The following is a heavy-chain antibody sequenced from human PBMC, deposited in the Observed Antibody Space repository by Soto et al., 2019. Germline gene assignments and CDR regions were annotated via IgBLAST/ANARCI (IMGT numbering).Heavy chain of an antibody. J-gene: IGHJ6*02. CDR3: ARDQAKYSSSSDYYYYGMDV. V-gene: IGHV3-11*06. Sequence: GGSLRLSCAASGFTFSDYYMSWIRQAPGKGLEWVSYISSSSSYTNYADSVKGRFTISRDNAKNSLYLQMNSLRAEDTAVYYCARDQAKYSSSSDYYYYGMDVWGQGTTVTVSS. CDR1: GFTFSDYY. D-gene: IGHD6-6*01. CDR2: ISSSSSYT.